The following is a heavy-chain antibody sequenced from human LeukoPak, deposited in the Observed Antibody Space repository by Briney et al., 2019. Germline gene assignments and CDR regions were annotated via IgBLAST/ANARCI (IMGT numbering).Heavy chain of an antibody. CDR2: IYSGGST. J-gene: IGHJ3*02. D-gene: IGHD3-10*01. CDR3: ARDPYQNAYGAFDI. Sequence: GGSQRLSCAASGFTVSSNYMSWVRQAPGKGLEWVSIIYSGGSTYYADSVKGRFTISRDNSKNKVYLQMNSLRVEDTAVYFCARDPYQNAYGAFDIWGQGTMVTVSS. CDR1: GFTVSSNY. V-gene: IGHV3-66*01.